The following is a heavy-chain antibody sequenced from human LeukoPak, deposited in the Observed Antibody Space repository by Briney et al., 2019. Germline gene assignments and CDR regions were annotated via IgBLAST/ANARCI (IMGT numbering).Heavy chain of an antibody. CDR2: ISAYNGNT. D-gene: IGHD3-22*01. V-gene: IGHV1-18*01. CDR3: ARGYGYYYDSSGYVYGMDV. J-gene: IGHJ6*02. Sequence: ASVKVSCKASGYTFTSYGISWVRQAPGQGLEWMGWISAYNGNTNYAQKLQGRVTITRDTSASTAYMELSSLRSEDTAVYYCARGYGYYYDSSGYVYGMDVWGQGTTVTVSS. CDR1: GYTFTSYG.